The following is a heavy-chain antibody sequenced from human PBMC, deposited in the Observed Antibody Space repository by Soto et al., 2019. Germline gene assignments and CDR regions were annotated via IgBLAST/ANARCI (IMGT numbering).Heavy chain of an antibody. J-gene: IGHJ6*02. CDR3: ARYYYDSSGYYRLGMDV. V-gene: IGHV1-8*01. CDR2: MNPNSGNT. CDR1: GYTFTSYD. Sequence: GASVKVSCKASGYTFTSYDINWVRQATGQGLEWMGWMNPNSGNTGYAQKFQGRVTMTRNTSISTAYMELSSLRSEDTAVYYCARYYYDSSGYYRLGMDVWGQGTTVTVSS. D-gene: IGHD3-22*01.